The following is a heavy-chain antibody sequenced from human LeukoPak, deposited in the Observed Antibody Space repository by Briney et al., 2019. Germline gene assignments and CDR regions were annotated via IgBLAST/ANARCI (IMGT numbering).Heavy chain of an antibody. Sequence: ASVKVSCKASGYTFTSHYMHWVRQAPGQGLEWMGLINPTGGSTGYAQKFQGRVTMTRDMSTSTDYMELSSLRSEDTAVYYCASQAHYYGSGSYFLGWFDPWGQGTLVTVSS. J-gene: IGHJ5*02. V-gene: IGHV1-46*01. CDR3: ASQAHYYGSGSYFLGWFDP. CDR1: GYTFTSHY. CDR2: INPTGGST. D-gene: IGHD3-10*01.